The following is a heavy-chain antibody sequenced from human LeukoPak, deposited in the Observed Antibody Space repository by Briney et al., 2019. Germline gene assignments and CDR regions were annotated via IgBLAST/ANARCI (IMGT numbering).Heavy chain of an antibody. Sequence: SETLSLTCTVSGGSISSSSYYWGWIRQPPGKGLEWIGSIYYSGSTYYNPSLKSRVTISVDTSKNQFSLKLSSVTAADTAVYYCARHRPSKNWGIDYWGQGTLVTVSS. CDR3: ARHRPSKNWGIDY. CDR2: IYYSGST. CDR1: GGSISSSSYY. J-gene: IGHJ4*02. D-gene: IGHD7-27*01. V-gene: IGHV4-39*01.